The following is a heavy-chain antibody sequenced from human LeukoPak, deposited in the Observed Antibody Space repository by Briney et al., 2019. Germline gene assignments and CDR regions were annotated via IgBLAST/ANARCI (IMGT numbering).Heavy chain of an antibody. Sequence: RGSLRLSCAASGFILSPYAMSWVRHAPGKGLEWVSAISRNGDSAYYADSVKGRITISRDNSKNTLYLQLNTLRAEDTAVYYCARYIPSCGGHCEDGFDIWGQGTKVTVSS. D-gene: IGHD2-21*02. V-gene: IGHV3-23*01. CDR3: ARYIPSCGGHCEDGFDI. J-gene: IGHJ3*02. CDR2: ISRNGDSA. CDR1: GFILSPYA.